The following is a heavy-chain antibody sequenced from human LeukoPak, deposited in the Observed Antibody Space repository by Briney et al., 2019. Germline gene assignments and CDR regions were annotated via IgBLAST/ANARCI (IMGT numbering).Heavy chain of an antibody. Sequence: SETLSLTCTVSGGSISSSSYYWGWIRQPPGKGLEWIGSIYYSGSTYYNPSLKSRVTISVDTSKNQFSLKLSSVTAADTAVYYCARALRDYGSSGYYLGAFNYWGQGTLVTVSS. J-gene: IGHJ4*02. CDR2: IYYSGST. CDR1: GGSISSSSYY. V-gene: IGHV4-39*01. CDR3: ARALRDYGSSGYYLGAFNY. D-gene: IGHD3-22*01.